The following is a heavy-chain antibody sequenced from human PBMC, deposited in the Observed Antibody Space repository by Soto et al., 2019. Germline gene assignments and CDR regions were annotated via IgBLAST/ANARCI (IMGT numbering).Heavy chain of an antibody. J-gene: IGHJ6*02. Sequence: QVQLVESGGGVVQPGRSLRLSCAASGFTFSSYGMHWVRQAPGKGLEWVAVISYDGSNKYYADSVKGRFTISRDNSKNTLYLPMNSVRADDTDVYYCAKDVPRQLGDYGMDVWGQGTTVTVSS. D-gene: IGHD6-6*01. CDR1: GFTFSSYG. CDR2: ISYDGSNK. CDR3: AKDVPRQLGDYGMDV. V-gene: IGHV3-30*18.